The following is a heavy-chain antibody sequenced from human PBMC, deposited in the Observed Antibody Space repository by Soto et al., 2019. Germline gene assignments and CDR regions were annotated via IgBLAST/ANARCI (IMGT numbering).Heavy chain of an antibody. CDR1: GGSINGFY. CDR2: IHDSGST. D-gene: IGHD3-22*01. V-gene: IGHV4-59*01. CDR3: ARVRGYYDSTGYLYYFDY. Sequence: SETLSLTCTVFGGSINGFYWSWIRQPPGKGLEWISYIHDSGSTKYNSSVKSRVTISVDKSKNQFSLDLSSVTAADTAVYFCARVRGYYDSTGYLYYFDYWVQGALVTVSS. J-gene: IGHJ4*02.